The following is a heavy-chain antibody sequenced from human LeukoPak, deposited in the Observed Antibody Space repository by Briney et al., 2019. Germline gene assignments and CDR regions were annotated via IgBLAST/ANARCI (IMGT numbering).Heavy chain of an antibody. V-gene: IGHV1-69*05. J-gene: IGHJ4*02. CDR2: IIPIFGTA. Sequence: SVKVSCKASGGTFSSYAISWVRQAPGQGLEWMGGIIPIFGTANYAQKFQGRVTITTDESTSTAYMELSSLRSEDTAVYYCAKGSSDWSGPTGVFDYWGQGTLVTGSS. CDR1: GGTFSSYA. CDR3: AKGSSDWSGPTGVFDY. D-gene: IGHD6-19*01.